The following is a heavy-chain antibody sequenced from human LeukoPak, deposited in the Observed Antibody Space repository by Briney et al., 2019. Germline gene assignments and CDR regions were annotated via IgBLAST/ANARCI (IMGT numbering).Heavy chain of an antibody. CDR2: INSDGINT. V-gene: IGHV3-74*01. D-gene: IGHD3-22*01. J-gene: IGHJ5*02. Sequence: GGSLRLSCTASGFTFSSYWMHWVRQAPGKGLVWVSRINSDGINTSYADSVKGRFTISRDNAKYTLNLQMNSLRAEDTAVYYCARDLGQYYDTSDNWFDPWGQGTLVTVSS. CDR3: ARDLGQYYDTSDNWFDP. CDR1: GFTFSSYW.